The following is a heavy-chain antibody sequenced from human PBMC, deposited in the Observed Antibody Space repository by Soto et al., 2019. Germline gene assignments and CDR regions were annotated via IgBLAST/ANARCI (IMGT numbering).Heavy chain of an antibody. CDR3: ARGLIYDSSGYYFDY. J-gene: IGHJ4*02. Sequence: ASVKVSCKASGYTFTTYYMHWGRQAPGQGLEWMGIIDPSGGSTRYAQKFQGRVTMTRDTSTSTVYMELSSLKSEDTAVYYCARGLIYDSSGYYFDYWGQGTLVTVSS. D-gene: IGHD3-22*01. V-gene: IGHV1-46*01. CDR1: GYTFTTYY. CDR2: IDPSGGST.